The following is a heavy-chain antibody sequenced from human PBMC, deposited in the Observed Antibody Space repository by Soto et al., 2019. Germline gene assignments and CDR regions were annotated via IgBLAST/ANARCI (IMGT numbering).Heavy chain of an antibody. CDR1: GFTFSSYA. CDR2: ISYDGSNK. J-gene: IGHJ6*02. CDR3: ARDPPLRYCATACGLDV. Sequence: QVQLVESGGGVVQPGRSLRLSCAASGFTFSSYAMHWVRQAPGKGLEWVAVISYDGSNKYYADSVKGRFTISRDNSKNALYLQRDSRRAEDRGVYSWARDPPLRYCATACGLDVWGQGTTVTVSS. V-gene: IGHV3-30-3*01. D-gene: IGHD3-9*01.